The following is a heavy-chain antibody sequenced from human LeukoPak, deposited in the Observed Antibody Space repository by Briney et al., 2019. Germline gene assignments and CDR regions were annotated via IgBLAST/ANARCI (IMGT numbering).Heavy chain of an antibody. CDR3: ARDMGDYGDYSSYGY. Sequence: PSETLSLTCAVYGGSFSGYYWSWIRQPPGKGLEWIGEINHSGSTNYNPSLKSRVTISVDTSKNQFSLKLSSVTAADTAVYYCARDMGDYGDYSSYGYWGQGTLVTVSS. V-gene: IGHV4-34*01. J-gene: IGHJ4*02. D-gene: IGHD4-17*01. CDR2: INHSGST. CDR1: GGSFSGYY.